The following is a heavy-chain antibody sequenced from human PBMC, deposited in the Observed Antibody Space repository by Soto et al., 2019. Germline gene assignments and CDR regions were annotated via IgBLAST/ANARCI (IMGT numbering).Heavy chain of an antibody. CDR2: FDPEDGET. Sequence: ASVKVSCKVSGYTLTELSMHWVRQAPGKGLEWMGGFDPEDGETIYAQKFQGRVTMTEDTSTDTAYMELSSLRSEDTAVYYCATGDYYDSSGPHRGDYWGQGTLVTVSS. CDR3: ATGDYYDSSGPHRGDY. V-gene: IGHV1-24*01. CDR1: GYTLTELS. D-gene: IGHD3-22*01. J-gene: IGHJ4*02.